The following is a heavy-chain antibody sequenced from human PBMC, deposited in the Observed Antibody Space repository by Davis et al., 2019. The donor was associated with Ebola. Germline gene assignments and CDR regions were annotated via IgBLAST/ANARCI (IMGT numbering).Heavy chain of an antibody. CDR1: GFTFSSYS. CDR2: ISSSSSYI. D-gene: IGHD2-15*01. J-gene: IGHJ5*02. Sequence: PGGSLRLSCAASGFTFSSYSMNWVRQAPGKGLEWVSSISSSSSYIYYADSVKGRFTISRDNAKNSLYLQMNSLRAEDTAVYYCARDGGVVVVAATTGWFDPWGQGTLVTVSS. CDR3: ARDGGVVVVAATTGWFDP. V-gene: IGHV3-21*01.